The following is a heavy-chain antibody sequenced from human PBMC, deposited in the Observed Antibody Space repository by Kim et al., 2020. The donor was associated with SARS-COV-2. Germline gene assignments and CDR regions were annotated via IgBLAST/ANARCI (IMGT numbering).Heavy chain of an antibody. V-gene: IGHV3-48*02. J-gene: IGHJ4*02. CDR3: ARGLHQHDY. Sequence: TICYAESVRGRFTIARDNAKNSLYRQMNSLRDEDTAVYYCARGLHQHDYWGQGTLVTVSS. CDR2: TI.